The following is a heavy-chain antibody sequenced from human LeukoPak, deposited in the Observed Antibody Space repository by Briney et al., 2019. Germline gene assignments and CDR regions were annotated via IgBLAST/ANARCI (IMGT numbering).Heavy chain of an antibody. CDR2: ITGSGGYT. D-gene: IGHD3-22*01. V-gene: IGHV3-23*01. Sequence: PGGSLRLSCAASGFTFSSYAMTWVRQAPGKGLEWVSTITGSGGYTYYADSVKGRFTISGDNSKNTLFLRMNSLRAEDTAVYFCAKQSLYDSSGHFHYWGQGTLVTVSS. CDR3: AKQSLYDSSGHFHY. J-gene: IGHJ4*02. CDR1: GFTFSSYA.